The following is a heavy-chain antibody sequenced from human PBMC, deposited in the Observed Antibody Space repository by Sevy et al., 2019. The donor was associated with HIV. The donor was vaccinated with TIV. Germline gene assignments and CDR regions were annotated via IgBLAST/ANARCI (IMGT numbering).Heavy chain of an antibody. D-gene: IGHD5-18*01. CDR3: TKPNHIYGYDDFDF. CDR1: GFTFSGSA. Sequence: GGSLRLSCTTSGFTFSGSAMHWVRQASGKGLEWIGRIRSKSYNYATTYAPSMKGRFTFSRDDSKNTAFLQMDRLKTDDTAVYYCTKPNHIYGYDDFDFWGQGTLVTVSS. J-gene: IGHJ4*02. V-gene: IGHV3-73*01. CDR2: IRSKSYNYAT.